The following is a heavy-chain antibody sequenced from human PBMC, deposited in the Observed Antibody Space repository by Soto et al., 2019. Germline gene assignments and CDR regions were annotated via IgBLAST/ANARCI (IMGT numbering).Heavy chain of an antibody. D-gene: IGHD6-13*01. J-gene: IGHJ6*02. CDR2: IGTAGDT. CDR1: GFTFSSYD. Sequence: GGSLRLSCAASGFTFSSYDMHWVRQATGKGLEWVSAIGTAGDTYYPGSVKGRFTISRENAKNSLYLQMNSLRAEDTAVYYCARDIGSSSWYGYYYYGMDVWAQGTTVTVSS. V-gene: IGHV3-13*01. CDR3: ARDIGSSSWYGYYYYGMDV.